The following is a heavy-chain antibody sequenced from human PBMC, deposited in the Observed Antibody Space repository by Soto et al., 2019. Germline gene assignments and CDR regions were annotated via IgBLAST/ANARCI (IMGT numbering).Heavy chain of an antibody. Sequence: QVQLVQSGAEVRKPGASVTVSCKASGYIFSGNYLHWVRRAPGQGLEWMAWINAKNGATNYAQKFRGRATVTRDTSISTTYLELSGLTSDDTAVYYCARAREDSSGWFDHWGQGTQVTVSP. CDR3: ARAREDSSGWFDH. CDR1: GYIFSGNY. CDR2: INAKNGAT. V-gene: IGHV1-2*02. D-gene: IGHD6-19*01. J-gene: IGHJ5*02.